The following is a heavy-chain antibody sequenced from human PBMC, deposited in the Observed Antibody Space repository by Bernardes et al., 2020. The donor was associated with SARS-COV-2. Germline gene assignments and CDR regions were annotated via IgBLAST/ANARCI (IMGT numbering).Heavy chain of an antibody. V-gene: IGHV4-61*01. Sequence: SETLSLTCTVSGGSVSSDNNYWNWIRQTPGKGLEWIGHIYHSGTTSLNPSNPSLRSRVTISIDTSKNQFSLTLTSVTAADTAVDYCARWQWSTSHNYYGWDVWSQGTTVTVSS. CDR1: GGSVSSDNNY. D-gene: IGHD6-19*01. CDR3: ARWQWSTSHNYYGWDV. J-gene: IGHJ6*02. CDR2: IYHSGTT.